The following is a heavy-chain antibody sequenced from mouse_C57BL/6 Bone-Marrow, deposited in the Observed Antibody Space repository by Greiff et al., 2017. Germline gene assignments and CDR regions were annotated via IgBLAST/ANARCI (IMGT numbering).Heavy chain of an antibody. D-gene: IGHD1-1*01. J-gene: IGHJ2*01. Sequence: EVQLQQSGAELVRPGASVKMSCKASGYNFKDDYMHWVKQRPGQGLEWIGWIDPENGDTEYAAKFQGKATITVDTSSNTAYLQLSSLTSEDTAVYYCTTITTVVAYYFDYWGQGTTRTVSS. CDR3: TTITTVVAYYFDY. CDR1: GYNFKDDY. V-gene: IGHV14-4*01. CDR2: IDPENGDT.